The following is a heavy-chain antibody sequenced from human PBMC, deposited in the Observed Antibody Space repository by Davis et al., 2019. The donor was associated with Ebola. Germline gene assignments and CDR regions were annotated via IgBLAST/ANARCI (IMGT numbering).Heavy chain of an antibody. CDR1: GYSFTSYW. V-gene: IGHV5-51*01. Sequence: GESLKISCKGSGYSFTSYWIGWVRQLPGKGLEWMGIIYPGDSDTRYSPSFQGQVTISADKSISTAYLQWSSLKASDTAMYYCARRSVAAAGTGYNWFDPWGQGTLVTVSS. CDR2: IYPGDSDT. CDR3: ARRSVAAAGTGYNWFDP. D-gene: IGHD6-13*01. J-gene: IGHJ5*02.